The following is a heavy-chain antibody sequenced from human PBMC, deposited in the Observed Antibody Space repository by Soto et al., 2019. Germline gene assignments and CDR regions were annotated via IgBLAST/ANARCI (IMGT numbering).Heavy chain of an antibody. J-gene: IGHJ3*02. CDR2: ISSSSSYI. CDR1: GFTFSSYS. CDR3: ARVVLLPRDAFDI. D-gene: IGHD3-10*01. Sequence: GGSLRLSCAASGFTFSSYSMNWVRQAPGKGLEWVSSISSSSSYIYYADSVKGRFTISRDNAKNSLYLQMNSLRAEDTAVYYCARVVLLPRDAFDIWGQGTMVTVSS. V-gene: IGHV3-21*01.